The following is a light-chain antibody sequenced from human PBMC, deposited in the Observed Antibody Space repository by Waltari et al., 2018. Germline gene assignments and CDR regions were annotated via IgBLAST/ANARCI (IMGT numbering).Light chain of an antibody. CDR1: NSDLGRYDY. CDR3: AYYTGGSTLVL. V-gene: IGLV2-14*03. CDR2: DVN. Sequence: QSALTQAASVSGSPGQSITISCTGTNSDLGRYDYVSWYQQHPGKAPKLVIYDVNNRPSGLSNRFSGSKSDHTASLTISGLQAEDEADYYCAYYTGGSTLVLFGGVTRLTVL. J-gene: IGLJ3*02.